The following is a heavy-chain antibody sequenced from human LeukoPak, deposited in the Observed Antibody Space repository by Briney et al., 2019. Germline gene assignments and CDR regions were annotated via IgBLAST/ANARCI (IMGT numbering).Heavy chain of an antibody. CDR3: ARVGYCTNGVCYTIDY. D-gene: IGHD2-8*01. Sequence: PSETLSLTCTVSGSSISSGFYWGWIRQPPGKGLEWIGEINHSGSTNYNPSLKSRVTISVDTSKNQFSLKLSSVTAADTAVYYCARVGYCTNGVCYTIDYWGQGTLVTVSS. V-gene: IGHV4-38-2*02. J-gene: IGHJ4*02. CDR2: INHSGST. CDR1: GSSISSGFY.